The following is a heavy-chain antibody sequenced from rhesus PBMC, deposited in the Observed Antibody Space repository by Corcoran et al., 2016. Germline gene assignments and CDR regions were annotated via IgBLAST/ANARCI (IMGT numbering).Heavy chain of an antibody. Sequence: QVQLQESGPGLVKPSETLSLTCAVSGGSISSNYWSWICQPPGGGLEWVGRIYGIVGSTEYNPTLMSRVTISTDTSKNQFSLKLSSVTAADTAVYYCARNRGYWYFDLWGPGTPITISS. CDR2: IYGIVGST. J-gene: IGHJ2*01. CDR3: ARNRGYWYFDL. CDR1: GGSISSNY. V-gene: IGHV4-160*01.